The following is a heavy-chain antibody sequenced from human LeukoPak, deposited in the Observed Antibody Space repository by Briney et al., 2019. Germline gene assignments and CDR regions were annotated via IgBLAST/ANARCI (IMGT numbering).Heavy chain of an antibody. CDR2: INHSGST. J-gene: IGHJ4*02. V-gene: IGHV4-34*01. CDR3: ARGHGYSSDPAALQYYFDH. CDR1: GGSFSGYY. D-gene: IGHD6-19*01. Sequence: SETLSLTCAVYGGSFSGYYWSWIRQPPGKGLEWIGEINHSGSTNYNPSLKSRVTISVDTSKNQFSLKLSSVTAADTAVYYCARGHGYSSDPAALQYYFDHWGQGTLVTVSS.